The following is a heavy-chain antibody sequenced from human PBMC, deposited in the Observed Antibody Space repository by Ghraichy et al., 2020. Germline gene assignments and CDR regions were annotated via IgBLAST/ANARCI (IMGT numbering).Heavy chain of an antibody. CDR2: INHSGST. CDR1: GGSFSGYY. D-gene: IGHD3-22*01. CDR3: ARRSSSGYYFFDY. Sequence: SQTLSLTCAVYGGSFSGYYWSWIRQPPGKGLEWIGEINHSGSTNYNPSLKSRVTISVDTSKNQFSLKLSSVTAADTAVYYCARRSSSGYYFFDYWGQGTLVTVSS. J-gene: IGHJ4*02. V-gene: IGHV4-34*01.